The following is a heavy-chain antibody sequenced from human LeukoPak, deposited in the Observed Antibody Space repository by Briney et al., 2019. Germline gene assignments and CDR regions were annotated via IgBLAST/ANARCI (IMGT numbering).Heavy chain of an antibody. D-gene: IGHD6-19*01. Sequence: ASVKVSCKASGYTFSSYDINWVRQATGQGLEWMGWMNPNSGNTGYAQRFQGRVTMTRNTSISTAYMELSSLRSEDTAVYYCARSEIAVAGSSWDTWGQGTLVTVSS. J-gene: IGHJ5*02. CDR3: ARSEIAVAGSSWDT. CDR2: MNPNSGNT. V-gene: IGHV1-8*01. CDR1: GYTFSSYD.